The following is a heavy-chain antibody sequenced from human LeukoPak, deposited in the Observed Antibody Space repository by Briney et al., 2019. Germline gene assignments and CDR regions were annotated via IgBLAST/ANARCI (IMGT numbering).Heavy chain of an antibody. CDR3: ARGRYCSSTSCYTTPEYYFDY. CDR1: GYTFTGYY. Sequence: GSVKVSCKASGYTFTGYYMHWVRQTPGQGLEWMGWINPNSGGTNYAQKFQGRVTMTRDTSISTTYMELSRLRSDDTAVYYCARGRYCSSTSCYTTPEYYFDYWGQGTLVTVSS. V-gene: IGHV1-2*02. CDR2: INPNSGGT. D-gene: IGHD2-2*02. J-gene: IGHJ4*02.